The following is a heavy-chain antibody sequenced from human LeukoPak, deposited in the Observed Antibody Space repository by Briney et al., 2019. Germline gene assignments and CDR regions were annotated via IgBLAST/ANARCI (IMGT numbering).Heavy chain of an antibody. Sequence: SETLSLTCAVSGGSFSGYYWTWIRQPPGKGLEWIGEINHSGRTNYNPSLKSRVIISVDTSKNQFSLKLSSVTAADTAIYYCSRGNIVATIFETPYLDYWGQGTLVTVSS. J-gene: IGHJ4*02. CDR3: SRGNIVATIFETPYLDY. D-gene: IGHD5-12*01. CDR1: GGSFSGYY. CDR2: INHSGRT. V-gene: IGHV4-34*01.